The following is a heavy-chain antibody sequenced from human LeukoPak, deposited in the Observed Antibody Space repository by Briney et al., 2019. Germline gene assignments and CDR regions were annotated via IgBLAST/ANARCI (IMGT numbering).Heavy chain of an antibody. J-gene: IGHJ6*03. CDR3: ARDLCVVVTAAIFRYMDV. D-gene: IGHD2-2*01. Sequence: PSETLSLTCTVSGGSISSYYWSWIRQPAGKGLEWIGRIYTSGSTNYNPSLKSRVTMSVDTSKNQFSLKLSSVTAADTAVFYCARDLCVVVTAAIFRYMDVWGKGTTVTVSS. CDR2: IYTSGST. CDR1: GGSISSYY. V-gene: IGHV4-4*07.